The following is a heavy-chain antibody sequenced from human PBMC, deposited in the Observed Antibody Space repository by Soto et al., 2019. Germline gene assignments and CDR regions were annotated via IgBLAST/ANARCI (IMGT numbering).Heavy chain of an antibody. D-gene: IGHD2-2*01. V-gene: IGHV3-23*01. Sequence: PGGSLRLSCAASGFTFSSYAMSWVRQAPGKGLEWVSAISGSGGSTYYADSVKGRFTISRDNSKNTLYLQMNSLRAEDTAVYYCAKDLEDIVVVPAAILDYWGQGTLVTVSS. CDR2: ISGSGGST. CDR1: GFTFSSYA. J-gene: IGHJ4*02. CDR3: AKDLEDIVVVPAAILDY.